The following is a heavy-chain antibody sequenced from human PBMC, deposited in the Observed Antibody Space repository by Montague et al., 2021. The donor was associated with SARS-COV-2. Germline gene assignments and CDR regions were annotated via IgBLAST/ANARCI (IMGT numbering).Heavy chain of an antibody. CDR1: GFTFDNYA. D-gene: IGHD3-10*01. V-gene: IGHV3-43*02. CDR2: ISGDGGFT. Sequence: SLRLSCAASGFTFDNYAMHWVRQAPVKGLEWVSLISGDGGFTYYXDSVKGRFTISRDNSKNSLYLQMNSLRPEDTALYSCAKDFGALWFGELFSYYFDYWGQGTPVSVSS. CDR3: AKDFGALWFGELFSYYFDY. J-gene: IGHJ4*02.